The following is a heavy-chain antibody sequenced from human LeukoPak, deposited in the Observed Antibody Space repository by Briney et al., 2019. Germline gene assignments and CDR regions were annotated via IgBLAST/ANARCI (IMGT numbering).Heavy chain of an antibody. D-gene: IGHD3-10*01. CDR3: ARGPRDYGSGTGLSAFDI. CDR2: IYTDGSST. V-gene: IGHV3-74*01. J-gene: IGHJ3*02. Sequence: PGGSLRLSCEASGFTFSSYWMHWVRQAPGKGLVWVSRIYTDGSSTSYVDSVKGRFTISRDNAKNTLYLQMNSLRAEDTAVYYCARGPRDYGSGTGLSAFDIWGQGTMVTVSS. CDR1: GFTFSSYW.